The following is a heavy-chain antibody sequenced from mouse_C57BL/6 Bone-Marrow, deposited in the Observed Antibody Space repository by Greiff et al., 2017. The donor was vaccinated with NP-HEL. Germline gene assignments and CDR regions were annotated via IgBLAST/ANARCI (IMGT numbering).Heavy chain of an antibody. J-gene: IGHJ2*01. D-gene: IGHD3-2*02. CDR2: INPNNGGT. Sequence: VQLQQSGPELVKPGASVKISCKASGYTFTDYYMNWVKQSHGKSLEWIGDINPNNGGTSYNQKFKGKATLTVDKSSSTAYMELRSLTSEDSAVYYGARPRLPLDYWGQGTTLTVSS. CDR1: GYTFTDYY. V-gene: IGHV1-26*01. CDR3: ARPRLPLDY.